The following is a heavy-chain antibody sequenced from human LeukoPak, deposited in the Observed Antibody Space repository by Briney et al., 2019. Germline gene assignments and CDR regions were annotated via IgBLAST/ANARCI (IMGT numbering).Heavy chain of an antibody. CDR1: GFSFGSYG. J-gene: IGHJ6*02. Sequence: GGSLRLSCVASGFSFGSYGMHWVRQAPGKGLEWLAVISTDGGINKYYAESVKGRFTISRDDSKSTLYLQMNSLRTEDTGIYFCARPRQDFCYYFGMDVWGQGITVTVSS. CDR2: ISTDGGINK. V-gene: IGHV3-30*03. CDR3: ARPRQDFCYYFGMDV.